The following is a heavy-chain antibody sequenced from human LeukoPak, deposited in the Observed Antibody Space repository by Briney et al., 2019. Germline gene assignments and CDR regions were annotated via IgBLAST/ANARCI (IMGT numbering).Heavy chain of an antibody. CDR1: GGSISSSSYY. CDR2: IHYSGNT. D-gene: IGHD1-7*01. V-gene: IGHV4-39*01. CDR3: ATGGENYNYFEY. J-gene: IGHJ4*02. Sequence: PSETLSLTCTVSGGSISSSSYYWGWIRQPPGKGLEWIGSIHYSGNTYSNPSLKSRVTIVVEKSKNQFSLKLSSVTAADTAVYYCATGGENYNYFEYWGQGTLVTVSS.